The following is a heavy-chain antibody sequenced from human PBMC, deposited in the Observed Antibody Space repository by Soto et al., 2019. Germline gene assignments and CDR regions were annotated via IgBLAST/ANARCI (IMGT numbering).Heavy chain of an antibody. V-gene: IGHV3-74*01. CDR1: GFTFSSYW. D-gene: IGHD2-21*02. CDR3: ARGRYCGGDCYSGVGYYYYGMDV. J-gene: IGHJ6*02. CDR2: INSDGSST. Sequence: GGSLRLSCAASGFTFSSYWMHWVRQAPGKGLVWVSRINSDGSSTSYADSVKGRFTISRDNAKNTLYLQMNSLRAEDTAVYYCARGRYCGGDCYSGVGYYYYGMDVWGQGTTVTVSS.